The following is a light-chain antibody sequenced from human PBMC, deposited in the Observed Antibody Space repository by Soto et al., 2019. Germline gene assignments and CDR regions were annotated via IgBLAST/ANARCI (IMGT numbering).Light chain of an antibody. J-gene: IGLJ3*02. CDR2: EGS. CDR1: SSDVGSYNL. CDR3: CSYAGSGPCV. V-gene: IGLV2-23*01. Sequence: QSVLTQPASVSVAPGQSITISCTGTSSDVGSYNLVSWCQQHPGKAPKLMIYEGSKRPSGVSNRFSGSKSGNTASLTISGLQAEDEAAYYCCSYAGSGPCVFGGGTKLTVL.